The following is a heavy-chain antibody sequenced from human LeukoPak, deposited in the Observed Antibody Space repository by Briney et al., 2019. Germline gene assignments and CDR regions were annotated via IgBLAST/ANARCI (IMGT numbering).Heavy chain of an antibody. CDR2: INSDGSSA. D-gene: IGHD5-18*01. CDR1: GFTFSSYW. J-gene: IGHJ4*02. V-gene: IGHV3-74*01. Sequence: GGSLRLSCAASGFTFSSYWMHWVRQAPGKGLVWVSRINSDGSSATYADSVKGRFTISRDNAENTLYLQMDSLRAEDTAVYYCARDRATAMFDYWAQGTLVTV. CDR3: ARDRATAMFDY.